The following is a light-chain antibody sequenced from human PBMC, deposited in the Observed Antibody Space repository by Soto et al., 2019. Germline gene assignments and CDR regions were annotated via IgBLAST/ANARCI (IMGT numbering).Light chain of an antibody. CDR2: SAS. CDR3: QHYNNAPYT. Sequence: MTQSPATLSVSPGERATLSCRASQSVSSSLAWYQQKPGKVPKLLIYSASTLQSGVPSRFSGSGSGTDFTLTISSLEPEDVATYYCQHYNNAPYTFGQGTKLEIK. V-gene: IGKV1-27*01. J-gene: IGKJ2*01. CDR1: QSVSSS.